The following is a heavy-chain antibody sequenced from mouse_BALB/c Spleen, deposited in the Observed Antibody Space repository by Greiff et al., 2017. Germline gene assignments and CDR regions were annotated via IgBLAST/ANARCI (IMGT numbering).Heavy chain of an antibody. Sequence: EVQLQESGAELVKPGASVKLSCTASGFNIKDTYMHWVKQRPEQGLEWIGRIDPANGNTKYDPKFQGKATITADTSSNTAYLQLSSLTSEDTAVYYCARNYYGSSGDAMDYWGQGTSVTVSS. D-gene: IGHD1-1*01. J-gene: IGHJ4*01. V-gene: IGHV14-3*02. CDR2: IDPANGNT. CDR3: ARNYYGSSGDAMDY. CDR1: GFNIKDTY.